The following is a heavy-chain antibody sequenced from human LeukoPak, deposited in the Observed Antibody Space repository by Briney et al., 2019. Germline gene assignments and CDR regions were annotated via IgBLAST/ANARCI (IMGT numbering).Heavy chain of an antibody. D-gene: IGHD6-13*01. V-gene: IGHV4-59*01. CDR3: VGGSIAAAGFSFDY. CDR1: GGSISSYY. CDR2: IYYIGST. J-gene: IGHJ4*02. Sequence: SETLSLTCTVSGGSISSYYWTWIRQPPGKGLEWIGYIYYIGSTNYNPSLNSRVTISLDTSENQFSLKLTSVTAADTALYYCVGGSIAAAGFSFDYWGQRTLVTVSS.